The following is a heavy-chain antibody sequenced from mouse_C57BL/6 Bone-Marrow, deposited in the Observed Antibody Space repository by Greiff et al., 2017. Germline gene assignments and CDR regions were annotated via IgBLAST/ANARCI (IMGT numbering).Heavy chain of an antibody. V-gene: IGHV1-69*01. CDR3: ARGAY. CDR1: GYTFTSYW. Sequence: VQLQQPGAELVMPGASVKLSCKASGYTFTSYWMHWVKQRPGQGLEWIGEFDPSDSYTTYNQKFKGKSTLTVDKSSSTAYMQLSSLTSEDSAVYYCARGAYWGQGTLVTVSA. J-gene: IGHJ3*01. CDR2: FDPSDSYT.